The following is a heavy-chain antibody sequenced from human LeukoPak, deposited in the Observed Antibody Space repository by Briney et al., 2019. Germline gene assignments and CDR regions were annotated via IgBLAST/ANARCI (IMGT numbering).Heavy chain of an antibody. CDR2: ISTTGADT. J-gene: IGHJ4*02. D-gene: IGHD5-12*01. V-gene: IGHV3-23*01. CDR3: AKRNFGYDLYYFDY. Sequence: GGSLRLSCAVSGISFSSYAMSWVRQAPGKGLEWVSAISTTGADTHYADSVKGRFTISRDNSKNTMYLQMNSLRAEDTAMYYCAKRNFGYDLYYFDYWGQGTLVTVSS. CDR1: GISFSSYA.